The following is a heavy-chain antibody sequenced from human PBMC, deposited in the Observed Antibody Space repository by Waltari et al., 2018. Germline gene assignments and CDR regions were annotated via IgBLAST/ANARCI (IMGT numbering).Heavy chain of an antibody. J-gene: IGHJ4*02. CDR1: GSTFSSYG. Sequence: QVQLVESGGGVFQPGRSLRLSCAASGSTFSSYGIHWVRQAPGKWLEWVVVRWDDGSNKYYADSVKGRFAISRDNSKYTLLLQVNSLRADDTAMYYCAKDAGSGSYDYWGQGTLVTVSS. CDR3: AKDAGSGSYDY. D-gene: IGHD1-26*01. CDR2: RWDDGSNK. V-gene: IGHV3-30*18.